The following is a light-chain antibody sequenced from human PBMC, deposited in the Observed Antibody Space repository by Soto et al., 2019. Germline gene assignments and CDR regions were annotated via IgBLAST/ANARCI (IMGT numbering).Light chain of an antibody. J-gene: IGLJ3*02. Sequence: QSVLTQPPSVSGAPGQRVTISCTGGSSNIGAGYNVHWYQQLPGTAPKLLIYGNNNRPSGVPDRFSGSKSGTSASLAITGLQADDEADYYCHSYDSSLSGSVFGGGTKLTVL. CDR1: SSNIGAGYN. V-gene: IGLV1-40*01. CDR3: HSYDSSLSGSV. CDR2: GNN.